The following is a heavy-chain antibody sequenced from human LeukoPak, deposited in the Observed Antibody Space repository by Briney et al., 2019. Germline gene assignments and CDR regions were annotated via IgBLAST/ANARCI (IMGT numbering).Heavy chain of an antibody. CDR2: IRFEGTEK. V-gene: IGHV3-30*02. J-gene: IGHJ5*02. CDR3: AKDLMRDRWFGES. D-gene: IGHD3-10*01. CDR1: GFTFSDYG. Sequence: PGGSLRLSCAASGFTFSDYGMDWVRQSPGKGLEWVAFIRFEGTEKYYADSVRGRFTISRDNSKNTLYLDMNSLRGDDTAVYYCAKDLMRDRWFGESWGQGTLVTVSS.